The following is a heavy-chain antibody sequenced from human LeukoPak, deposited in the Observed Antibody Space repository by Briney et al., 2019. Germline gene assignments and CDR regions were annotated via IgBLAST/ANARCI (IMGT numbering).Heavy chain of an antibody. Sequence: GGSLRLSCAASGFTFSSYSMNWVRQAPGKGLEWVSAISGSGGSTYYADSVKGRFTISRDNSKNTLYLQMNSLRAEDTAVYYCAKGTWGSGSYYVYDYWGQGTLVTVSS. J-gene: IGHJ4*02. V-gene: IGHV3-23*01. CDR3: AKGTWGSGSYYVYDY. CDR2: ISGSGGST. CDR1: GFTFSSYS. D-gene: IGHD3-10*01.